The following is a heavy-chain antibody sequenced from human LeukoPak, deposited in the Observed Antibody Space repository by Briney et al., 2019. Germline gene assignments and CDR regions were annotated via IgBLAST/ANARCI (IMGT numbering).Heavy chain of an antibody. D-gene: IGHD6-19*01. Sequence: PGGSLRLSCAASGITFDEYAMNWVRQAPGKGLEWVSNINWNTGVIVYADSVKGRFTVSRDNAKTSLYLQMNSLRVEHTALYYCAMESRIAVAAIDYWGQGTLVTVSS. V-gene: IGHV3-9*01. CDR2: INWNTGVI. J-gene: IGHJ4*02. CDR1: GITFDEYA. CDR3: AMESRIAVAAIDY.